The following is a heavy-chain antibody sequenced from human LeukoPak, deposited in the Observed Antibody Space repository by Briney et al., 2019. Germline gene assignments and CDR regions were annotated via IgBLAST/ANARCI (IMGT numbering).Heavy chain of an antibody. D-gene: IGHD2-2*01. V-gene: IGHV1-8*01. CDR3: ARDPGDDLVVPGDP. J-gene: IGHJ5*02. CDR1: GYTFTSYD. Sequence: ASVKVSCKASGYTFTSYDINWVRQATGQGLEWMGWMNPNSGNTGYAQKFQGRVTMTRNTSISTAYMELSSLRSEDTAVYYCARDPGDDLVVPGDPWGQGTLVTVSS. CDR2: MNPNSGNT.